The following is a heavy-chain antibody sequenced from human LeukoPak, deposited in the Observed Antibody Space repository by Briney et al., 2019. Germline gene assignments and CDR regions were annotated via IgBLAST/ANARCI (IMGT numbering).Heavy chain of an antibody. Sequence: SETLSLTCTVSGGSISSYYWSWIRQPPGKGLEWIGYIYYSGSTNYNPSLKSRVTISVDTSKNQFSLKVSSVTAADTAVYYCARTTVVNFDYWGQGTLVTVSS. J-gene: IGHJ4*02. D-gene: IGHD4-23*01. CDR2: IYYSGST. V-gene: IGHV4-59*08. CDR3: ARTTVVNFDY. CDR1: GGSISSYY.